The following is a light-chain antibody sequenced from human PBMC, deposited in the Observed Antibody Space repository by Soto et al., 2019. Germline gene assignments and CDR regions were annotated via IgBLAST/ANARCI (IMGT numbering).Light chain of an antibody. CDR3: QQFNSYPIT. V-gene: IGKV1-13*02. CDR2: DVS. Sequence: AIQVAQSPSSLSASVGDRVTITCRASQDIRGALAWYQQKPGKAPRLLIFDVSTLETGVPSRFRGGGSGTDFTLTISSLQPEDFGNYYCQQFNSYPITFGHGTRLEIK. CDR1: QDIRGA. J-gene: IGKJ5*01.